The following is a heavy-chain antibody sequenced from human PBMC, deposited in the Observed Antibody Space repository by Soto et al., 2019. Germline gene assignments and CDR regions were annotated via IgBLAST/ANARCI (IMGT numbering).Heavy chain of an antibody. J-gene: IGHJ5*02. CDR3: ARGVGYDILTGYGEGNWFDP. CDR2: IYSGGST. Sequence: EVQLVESGGGLIQPGGSLRLSCAASGFTVSSNYMSWVRQAPGKGLEWVSVIYSGGSTYYADSVKGRFTISRDNSKNTLYLQMNSLRAEDTAVYYCARGVGYDILTGYGEGNWFDPWGQGTLVTVSS. CDR1: GFTVSSNY. V-gene: IGHV3-53*01. D-gene: IGHD3-9*01.